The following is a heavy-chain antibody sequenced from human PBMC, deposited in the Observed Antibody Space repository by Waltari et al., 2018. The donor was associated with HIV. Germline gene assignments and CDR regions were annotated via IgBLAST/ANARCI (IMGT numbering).Heavy chain of an antibody. V-gene: IGHV4-61*03. Sequence: QVQLQESGPGLVKPSETLSLTCSVPGGSVTSGSYSWSWIRQPPGKGLEWIGYFYYSGSTNYNPSLKRRVTISLDTSKNNFSLRLSSVTAADTAVYYCARERGGKYNYYYYGMDVWGQGTTVTVSS. CDR1: GGSVTSGSYS. D-gene: IGHD1-20*01. CDR2: FYYSGST. J-gene: IGHJ6*02. CDR3: ARERGGKYNYYYYGMDV.